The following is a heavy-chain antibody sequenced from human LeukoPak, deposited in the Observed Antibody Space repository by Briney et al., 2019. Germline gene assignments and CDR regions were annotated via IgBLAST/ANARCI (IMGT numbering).Heavy chain of an antibody. CDR3: AASHCSTSCYKGHNNWFDP. V-gene: IGHV3-48*04. CDR1: GFTFSDYI. D-gene: IGHD2-2*02. Sequence: PGGSLRLSCAASGFTFSDYIINWVRQAPGKGLEWISYISSSGGTIYYADSVKGRFTISRDNAKNSLYLQMNSLRAEDTAVYYCAASHCSTSCYKGHNNWFDPWGQGTLVTVSS. CDR2: ISSSGGTI. J-gene: IGHJ5*02.